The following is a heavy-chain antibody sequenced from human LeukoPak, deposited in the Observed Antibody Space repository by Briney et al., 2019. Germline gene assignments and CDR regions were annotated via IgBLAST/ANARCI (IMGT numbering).Heavy chain of an antibody. J-gene: IGHJ5*02. CDR1: GYSISSGYY. D-gene: IGHD3-3*01. V-gene: IGHV4-38-2*01. CDR2: IYLSGST. Sequence: SETLSLTCAVSGYSISSGYYCGWVRQPPGGGLEWIGSIYLSGSTYYNPSLKSRVSISVDTSKNQFSPKLSSVTAADTAVYYCARGLDCWSVYPSSWFDPWGQGTLVTVSS. CDR3: ARGLDCWSVYPSSWFDP.